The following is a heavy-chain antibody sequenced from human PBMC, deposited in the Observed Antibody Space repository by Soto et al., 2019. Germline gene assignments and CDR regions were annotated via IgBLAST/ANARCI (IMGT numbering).Heavy chain of an antibody. V-gene: IGHV3-15*07. Sequence: EVQLVESGGGLVKPGGSLRLSCAASGFTFSDAWMNWVRQAPGKGLEWVGRIKSKIDGGTTDYAAPVKGRFIISRDDSKNTVYLQMNSLKTEHTAVYYCLEYWHGMDVWGQGTTVTVSS. CDR1: GFTFSDAW. CDR3: LEYWHGMDV. CDR2: IKSKIDGGTT. J-gene: IGHJ6*02. D-gene: IGHD2-8*02.